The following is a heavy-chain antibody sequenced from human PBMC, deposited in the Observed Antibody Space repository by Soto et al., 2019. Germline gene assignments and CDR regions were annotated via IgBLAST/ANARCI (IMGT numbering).Heavy chain of an antibody. J-gene: IGHJ6*02. CDR1: GFTFSSYA. V-gene: IGHV3-30-3*01. CDR2: ISYDGSNK. D-gene: IGHD2-2*01. Sequence: QVQLVESGGGVVRPGRSLRLSCAASGFTFSSYAMHWVRQAPGKGLEWVAVISYDGSNKYYADSVKGRFTISRDNSKNTLYLQMNSLRAEDTAVYYCARERGVVPAASYPWYYYYGMDVWGQGTTVTVSS. CDR3: ARERGVVPAASYPWYYYYGMDV.